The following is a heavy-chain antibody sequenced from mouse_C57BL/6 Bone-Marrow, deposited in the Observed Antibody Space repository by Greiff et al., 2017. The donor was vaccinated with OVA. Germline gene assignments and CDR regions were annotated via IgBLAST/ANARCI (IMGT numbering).Heavy chain of an antibody. CDR2: IDPNSGGT. CDR1: GYTFTSYW. D-gene: IGHD1-1*01. J-gene: IGHJ2*01. V-gene: IGHV1-72*01. CDR3: ARRAIFTTVVAPYFDY. Sequence: VQLQQPGAELVKPGASVKLSCKASGYTFTSYWMHWVKQRPGRGLEWIGRIDPNSGGTKYNEKFKSKATLTVDKPSSTAYMQLSSLTSEDSAVYYCARRAIFTTVVAPYFDYWGQGTTLTVSS.